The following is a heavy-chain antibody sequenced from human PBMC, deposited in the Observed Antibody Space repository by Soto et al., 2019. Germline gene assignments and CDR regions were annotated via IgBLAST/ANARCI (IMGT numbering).Heavy chain of an antibody. D-gene: IGHD2-2*01. V-gene: IGHV4-59*08. J-gene: IGHJ6*02. CDR1: GDSISRYY. CDR2: LYYGRSA. CDR3: ARHFPGPRVEYQLPRPYYYYYGMDV. Sequence: SETLSLTCAVSGDSISRYYCMWIRQPPGKGLESIGYLYYGRSANYNPSLKSRVTLSVDTSTNQFSLKLSSVTAADTAVYYCARHFPGPRVEYQLPRPYYYYYGMDVWGQGTTVT.